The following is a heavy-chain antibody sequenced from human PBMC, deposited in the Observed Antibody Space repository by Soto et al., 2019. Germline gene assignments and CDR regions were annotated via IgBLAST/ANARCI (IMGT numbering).Heavy chain of an antibody. V-gene: IGHV1-69*02. CDR2: IIPILGIA. CDR3: ARAGYSSSWL. Sequence: QVQLVQSGAEVKKPGSSVKVSCKASGGTFSSYTISWVRQAPGQGLEWMGRIIPILGIANYAQKFQGRVTITADKSTRKAYMELSSLRSEDTAVYYCARAGYSSSWLWGQGTLVNVSS. D-gene: IGHD6-13*01. CDR1: GGTFSSYT. J-gene: IGHJ4*02.